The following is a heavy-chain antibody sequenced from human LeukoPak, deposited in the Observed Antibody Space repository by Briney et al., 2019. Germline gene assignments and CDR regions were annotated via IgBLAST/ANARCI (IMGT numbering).Heavy chain of an antibody. D-gene: IGHD2-15*01. V-gene: IGHV1-2*06. J-gene: IGHJ4*02. Sequence: GASVKVSCKASGYTFTGYYMHWVRQAPGQGLEWMGRINPNSGGTNYAQKFQGRVTMTRDTSICTAYMELSRLRSDDTAVYYCATVYCSGGSCYERFDYWGQGTLVTVSS. CDR1: GYTFTGYY. CDR3: ATVYCSGGSCYERFDY. CDR2: INPNSGGT.